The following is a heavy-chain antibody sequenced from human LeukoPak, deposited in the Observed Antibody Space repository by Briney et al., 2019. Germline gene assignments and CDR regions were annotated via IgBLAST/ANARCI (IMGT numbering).Heavy chain of an antibody. V-gene: IGHV4-39*07. Sequence: SETLSLTCTVSGGSISSSHYYWGWIRQPPGKGLDWIGSIYYSGGTYYNPSLKGRVTISVDTSKNQFSLKLSSVTAADTAMYYCARGFEYSSSSNWFDPWGQGTLVTVSS. J-gene: IGHJ5*02. CDR1: GGSISSSHYY. CDR3: ARGFEYSSSSNWFDP. D-gene: IGHD6-6*01. CDR2: IYYSGGT.